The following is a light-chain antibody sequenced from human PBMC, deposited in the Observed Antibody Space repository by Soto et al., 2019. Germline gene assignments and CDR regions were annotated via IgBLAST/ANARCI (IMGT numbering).Light chain of an antibody. V-gene: IGLV1-47*01. J-gene: IGLJ3*02. Sequence: QSVLTQPPSASGTPGQSLTISRSGSSSNIGSHFVYWYQHLPGTAPKLLIFRDGQRPSGVPARFFGSKSGTSASLAITGLRSEDEADYYCAVWDQSLTGWVFGGGTKVTVL. CDR3: AVWDQSLTGWV. CDR2: RDG. CDR1: SSNIGSHF.